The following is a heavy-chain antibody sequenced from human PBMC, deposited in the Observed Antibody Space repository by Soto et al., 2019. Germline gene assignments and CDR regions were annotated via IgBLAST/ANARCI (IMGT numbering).Heavy chain of an antibody. CDR2: MYYTGST. Sequence: QVRLQESGPGLVKPSETLSLTCTVSGGSVSSSTFYWSWIRQPPGKGLEWIGYMYYTGSTNYNPSLKSRVTISLDTSKNQFSLKLSSVTAADTAVYYCASLYTYSTSSIDYWGQGTLVTVSS. CDR3: ASLYTYSTSSIDY. V-gene: IGHV4-61*01. CDR1: GGSVSSSTFY. J-gene: IGHJ4*02. D-gene: IGHD6-6*01.